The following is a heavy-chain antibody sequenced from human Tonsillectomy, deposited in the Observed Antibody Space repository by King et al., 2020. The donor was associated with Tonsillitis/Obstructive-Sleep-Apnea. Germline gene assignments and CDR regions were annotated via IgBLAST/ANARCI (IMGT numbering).Heavy chain of an antibody. CDR3: ATSREASYYYGSGTYIDFQH. D-gene: IGHD3-10*01. V-gene: IGHV3-30*04. CDR1: GFTFTSYA. CDR2: ISFDGSNQ. Sequence: VQLVESGGGVVQPGRSLRLSCAASGFTFTSYAMHWVRQAPGKGLEWVADISFDGSNQYYADSVKGRITISRDNSKNTLYLQINSLRPEDTAVYYCATSREASYYYGSGTYIDFQHWGQDTLVTVSS. J-gene: IGHJ1*01.